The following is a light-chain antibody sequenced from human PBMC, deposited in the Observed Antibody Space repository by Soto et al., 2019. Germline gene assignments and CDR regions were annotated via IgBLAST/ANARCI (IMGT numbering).Light chain of an antibody. CDR1: QSVSSY. V-gene: IGKV3-11*01. CDR3: QRRSNWPIT. Sequence: EIVLTQSPATLSLSPGERATLSCRASQSVSSYLAWYQQKPGQPPRVLIYDASNRATGIPARFSGSGSGTDFTLTISSLEPEDFAVYYCQRRSNWPITFGQGTRLEIK. J-gene: IGKJ5*01. CDR2: DAS.